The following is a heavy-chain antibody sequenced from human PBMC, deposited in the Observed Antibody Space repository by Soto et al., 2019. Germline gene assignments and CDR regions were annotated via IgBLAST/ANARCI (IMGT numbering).Heavy chain of an antibody. CDR2: IYYSGST. CDR3: SGNVITFGGVIVSDF. J-gene: IGHJ4*02. CDR1: GGSVSSGSYY. Sequence: SETLSLTCTVSGGSVSSGSYYWSWIRQPPGKGLEWIGYIYYSGSTNYNTSLKSRVTISVDTSKNQFSLKLSSVTAADTAVYYCSGNVITFGGVIVSDFWGQGTLVTVSS. D-gene: IGHD3-16*02. V-gene: IGHV4-61*01.